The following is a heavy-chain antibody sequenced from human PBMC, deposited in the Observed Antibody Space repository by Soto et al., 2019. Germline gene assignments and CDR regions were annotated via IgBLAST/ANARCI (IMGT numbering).Heavy chain of an antibody. Sequence: QVQLVQSGAEVKKPGSSVKVSCKASGGTFSSYAISWVRQAPGQGLEWMGGIIPIFGTANYAQKFQGRVTITADKATSPDYMELSSLRSEDTAVYYCARGGPRDYYDSSGYSSYFDLWGRGTLVTVSS. D-gene: IGHD3-22*01. CDR2: IIPIFGTA. V-gene: IGHV1-69*06. CDR3: ARGGPRDYYDSSGYSSYFDL. CDR1: GGTFSSYA. J-gene: IGHJ2*01.